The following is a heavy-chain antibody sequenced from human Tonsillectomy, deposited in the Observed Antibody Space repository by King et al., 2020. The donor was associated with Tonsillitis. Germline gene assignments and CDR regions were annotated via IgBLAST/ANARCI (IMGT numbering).Heavy chain of an antibody. V-gene: IGHV3-30*19. CDR3: ARERLYSSGWGIDY. CDR2: ISFNGNNE. CDR1: GFNFYSYG. D-gene: IGHD6-19*01. J-gene: IGHJ4*02. Sequence: VQLVESGGGVVQPGRSLRLSCAASGFNFYSYGMHWVRQAPGKGLEWVAVISFNGNNENYADSVKGRFTISRDNSNNTLYLQMNSLSAEDTAVYYCARERLYSSGWGIDYWGQGALLTVSS.